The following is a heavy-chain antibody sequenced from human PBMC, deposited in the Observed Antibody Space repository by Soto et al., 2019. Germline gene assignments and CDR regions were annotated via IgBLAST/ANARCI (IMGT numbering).Heavy chain of an antibody. CDR3: AREGTMVRGVIAY. Sequence: QVQLQQWGAGLLKPSETLSLTCAVYGGSFSGYYWSWIRQPPRKGLEWIGEINHSGSTNYNPSLKSRVTISVDTSKNQFSLKLSSVTAADTAVYYCAREGTMVRGVIAYWGQGTLVTVSS. CDR1: GGSFSGYY. D-gene: IGHD3-10*01. J-gene: IGHJ4*02. CDR2: INHSGST. V-gene: IGHV4-34*01.